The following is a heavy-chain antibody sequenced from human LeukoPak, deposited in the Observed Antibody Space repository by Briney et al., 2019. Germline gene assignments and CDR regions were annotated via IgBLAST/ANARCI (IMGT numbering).Heavy chain of an antibody. CDR3: ARRTGAHAFDI. CDR2: INSDGSST. D-gene: IGHD7-27*01. J-gene: IGHJ3*02. V-gene: IGHV3-74*01. CDR1: GFTFSSYW. Sequence: GGSLRLSCAASGFTFSSYWMHWVRQAPGKGLVWVSRINSDGSSTSYADSVKGRFTISRDNAKNSLYLQMNSLRAEDTAVYYCARRTGAHAFDIWGQGTMVTVSS.